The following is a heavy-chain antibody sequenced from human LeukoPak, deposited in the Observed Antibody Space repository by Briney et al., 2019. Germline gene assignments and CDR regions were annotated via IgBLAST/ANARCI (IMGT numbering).Heavy chain of an antibody. CDR1: AFTFSSYA. CDR2: IAYDGSNI. Sequence: PGRSLRLSCAASAFTFSSYATHWVRQAPGKGLEWVAVIAYDGSNIHYADSVKGRFTISRDNSKSTLYLQMNSLRTEDTAVYYCARNQAGEISGFDYRGQGTLVTVSS. J-gene: IGHJ4*02. V-gene: IGHV3-30-3*01. D-gene: IGHD1-14*01. CDR3: ARNQAGEISGFDY.